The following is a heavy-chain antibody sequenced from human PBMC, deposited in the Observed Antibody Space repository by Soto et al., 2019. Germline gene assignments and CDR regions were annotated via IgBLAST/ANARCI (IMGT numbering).Heavy chain of an antibody. CDR3: ARGIAARHDAFDI. D-gene: IGHD6-6*01. Sequence: AASVKVSCKASGGTFSSYAIGWVRQAPGQGLEWMGGIIPIFGTANYAQKFRGRVTITADESTSTAYMELSSLRSEDTAVYYCARGIAARHDAFDIWGQGTMVTVSS. V-gene: IGHV1-69*13. CDR2: IIPIFGTA. J-gene: IGHJ3*02. CDR1: GGTFSSYA.